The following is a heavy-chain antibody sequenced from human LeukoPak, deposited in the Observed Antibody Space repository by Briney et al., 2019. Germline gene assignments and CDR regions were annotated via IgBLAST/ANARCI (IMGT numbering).Heavy chain of an antibody. CDR2: IYTSGST. Sequence: SETLSLTCTVSGGSLSSYHWSWIRQPAGKGLEWIGRIYTSGSTNYNPSLKSRVTMSVDTSKNQFSLRLSSVTAADTAVYYCARDSSSWSFLDYWGQGILVTVSS. CDR3: ARDSSSWSFLDY. J-gene: IGHJ4*02. CDR1: GGSLSSYH. V-gene: IGHV4-4*07. D-gene: IGHD6-13*01.